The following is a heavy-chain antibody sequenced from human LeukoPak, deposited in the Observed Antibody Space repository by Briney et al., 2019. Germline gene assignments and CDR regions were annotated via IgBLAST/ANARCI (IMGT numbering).Heavy chain of an antibody. CDR3: ARPDDNADYILSY. V-gene: IGHV5-51*01. D-gene: IGHD4-17*01. J-gene: IGHJ1*01. CDR2: IYPGDSDT. Sequence: GKSRKISCKGTRYTFSNYWIGWMRQMPGKGLEYLGIIYPGDSDTKYSPAFEGHITISVDKSITTAYLQWSSLKASDTAMYYCARPDDNADYILSYWGQGTLVTVSS. CDR1: RYTFSNYW.